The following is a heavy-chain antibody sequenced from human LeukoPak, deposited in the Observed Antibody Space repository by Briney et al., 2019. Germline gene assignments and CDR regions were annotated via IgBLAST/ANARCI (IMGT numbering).Heavy chain of an antibody. Sequence: ASVKVSCKASGYTFIAYYMHWVRQAPGQGLEWMGWIHPNCGTTNSARKFQGRVTMTRDTSISTAYMELSRLRSDDTAVYYCARAGRVPVTGGYSTAFDIWGQGTMVTVSS. V-gene: IGHV1-2*02. CDR3: ARAGRVPVTGGYSTAFDI. CDR1: GYTFIAYY. CDR2: IHPNCGTT. J-gene: IGHJ3*02. D-gene: IGHD2-8*01.